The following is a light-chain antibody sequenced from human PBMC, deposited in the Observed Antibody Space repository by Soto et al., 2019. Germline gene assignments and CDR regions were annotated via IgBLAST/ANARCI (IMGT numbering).Light chain of an antibody. CDR1: QRVTSNY. J-gene: IGKJ2*01. V-gene: IGKV3-20*01. CDR2: GTF. CDR3: HQYGNSPHT. Sequence: EIVLTQSPGTLSLSPGDRATLSCRASQRVTSNYLAWYQQKPGQAPRLLIYGTFNRATGVPDRFSGSGSGTDFTLTINRLEPEDFAVFYCHQYGNSPHTFGQGSKLEIK.